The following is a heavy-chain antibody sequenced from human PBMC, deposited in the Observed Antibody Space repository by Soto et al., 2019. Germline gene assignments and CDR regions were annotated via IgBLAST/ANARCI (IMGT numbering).Heavy chain of an antibody. J-gene: IGHJ4*02. CDR1: GYTFTSYG. V-gene: IGHV1-18*01. D-gene: IGHD4-17*01. CDR2: ISAYNGNT. CDR3: ATGTTVETGNY. Sequence: QVQLVQSGAEVKKPGASVKVSCKASGYTFTSYGINWVRQAPGQGLEWMGWISAYNGNTNYAQKLQSRVTMTTDTSTSTAHMELRSVRSDDTAVYYCATGTTVETGNYWGQGTLVTVSS.